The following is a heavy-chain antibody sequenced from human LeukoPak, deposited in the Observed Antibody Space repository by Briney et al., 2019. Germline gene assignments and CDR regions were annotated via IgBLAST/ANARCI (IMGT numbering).Heavy chain of an antibody. CDR2: ISGSGYGT. J-gene: IGHJ4*03. CDR3: ARIWYFGDNNWRYFDY. D-gene: IGHD1-1*01. CDR1: GFTFSSYA. V-gene: IGHV3-23*01. Sequence: PGGSLRLSCAASGFTFSSYAMSWVRQAPGKGLEWVSAISGSGYGTYYADSVKGRFTISRDNSKNTLYLQMNNLRAEDTAVYYCARIWYFGDNNWRYFDYWGQGTLVTVAS.